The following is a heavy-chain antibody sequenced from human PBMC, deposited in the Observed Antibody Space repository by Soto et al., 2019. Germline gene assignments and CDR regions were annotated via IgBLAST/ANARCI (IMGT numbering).Heavy chain of an antibody. J-gene: IGHJ6*03. Sequence: GGSLRLSCTASGFTFGDYAMSWFRQAPGKGLEWVGFIRSKAYGGTTEYAASVKGRFTISRDDSKSIAYLQMNSLKTEDTAVYYCTRDWVAIFGVVSGPLKPEYYMDVWGKGTTVTVSS. CDR1: GFTFGDYA. CDR3: TRDWVAIFGVVSGPLKPEYYMDV. CDR2: IRSKAYGGTT. D-gene: IGHD3-3*01. V-gene: IGHV3-49*03.